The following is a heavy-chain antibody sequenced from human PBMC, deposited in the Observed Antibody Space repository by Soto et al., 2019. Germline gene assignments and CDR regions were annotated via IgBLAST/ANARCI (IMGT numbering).Heavy chain of an antibody. CDR2: IYYSGST. CDR3: ARGRDSSSWYWFDP. V-gene: IGHV4-59*01. D-gene: IGHD6-13*01. Sequence: PSETLSLTCTVSGVSISSYYWSWIRQPPGKGLEWIGYIYYSGSTNYNPSLKSRVTISVDTSKNQFSLKLSSVTAADTAVYYCARGRDSSSWYWFDPWGQGTLVTVSS. J-gene: IGHJ5*02. CDR1: GVSISSYY.